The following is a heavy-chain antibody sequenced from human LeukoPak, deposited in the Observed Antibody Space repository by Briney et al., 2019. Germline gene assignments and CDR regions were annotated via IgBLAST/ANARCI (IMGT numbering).Heavy chain of an antibody. Sequence: ASVKVSCKASGGTFSSYAISWVRQAPGQGLEWMGRIIPILGIANYAQKFQGRVTITADKSTSTAYMELSSLRSEDTAVYYCARDRVVGAPPSYWGQGTLVTVSS. CDR3: ARDRVVGAPPSY. J-gene: IGHJ4*02. D-gene: IGHD1-26*01. V-gene: IGHV1-69*04. CDR1: GGTFSSYA. CDR2: IIPILGIA.